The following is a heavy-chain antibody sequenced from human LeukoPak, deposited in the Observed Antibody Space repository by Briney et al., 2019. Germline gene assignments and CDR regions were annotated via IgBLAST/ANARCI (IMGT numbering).Heavy chain of an antibody. CDR2: IYYSGST. CDR3: ARQRFLEWYFDY. V-gene: IGHV4-59*08. D-gene: IGHD3-3*01. CDR1: GGSISRYY. J-gene: IGHJ4*02. Sequence: SETLSLTCTVSGGSISRYYWSWIRQPPGKGLEWIGYIYYSGSTNYNPPLKSRVTISVDTSKNQFSLKLSSVTAADTAVYHCARQRFLEWYFDYWGQGTLVTVSS.